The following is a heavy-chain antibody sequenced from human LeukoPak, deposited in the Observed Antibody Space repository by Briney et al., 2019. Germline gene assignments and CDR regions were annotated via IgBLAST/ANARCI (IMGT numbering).Heavy chain of an antibody. V-gene: IGHV4-34*01. J-gene: IGHJ6*04. D-gene: IGHD3-22*01. CDR3: ARHVNYEAMDV. CDR1: GGSFSGYY. Sequence: SETLSLTCAVYGGSFSGYYWSWIRQPPGKGLEWIGEINHSGSTNYNPSLKSRVTISVDTSKNQFSLKLSSVTAADTAVYYCARHVNYEAMDVWGKGTTVTISS. CDR2: INHSGST.